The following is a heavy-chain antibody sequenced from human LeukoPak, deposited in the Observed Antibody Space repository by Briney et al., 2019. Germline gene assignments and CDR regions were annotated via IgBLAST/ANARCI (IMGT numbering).Heavy chain of an antibody. V-gene: IGHV3-11*01. CDR3: AKGSSIGWYFFEY. D-gene: IGHD6-19*01. Sequence: GGSLRLSCAASVFTFSDYYMSWIRQAPGKGLEWVSYISSSGSTIYYADSVKGRFTISRDKSKNTLYLQMNSLRAEDTAVYYCAKGSSIGWYFFEYWGQGALVTVSS. CDR1: VFTFSDYY. CDR2: ISSSGSTI. J-gene: IGHJ4*02.